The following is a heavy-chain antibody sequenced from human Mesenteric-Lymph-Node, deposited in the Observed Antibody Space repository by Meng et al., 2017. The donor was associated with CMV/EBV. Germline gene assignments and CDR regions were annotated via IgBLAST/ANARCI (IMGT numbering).Heavy chain of an antibody. Sequence: GSLRLSCAVYGESFSGYSWTWIRQPPGKGLEWIGEINHSGSTNYNPSLKSRVTISVDTSKNQFSLKLSSVTAADTAVYYCARVPEGYCSRASCYHYFDSWGQGTLVTVSS. J-gene: IGHJ4*02. D-gene: IGHD2-2*01. V-gene: IGHV4-34*01. CDR3: ARVPEGYCSRASCYHYFDS. CDR2: INHSGST. CDR1: GESFSGYS.